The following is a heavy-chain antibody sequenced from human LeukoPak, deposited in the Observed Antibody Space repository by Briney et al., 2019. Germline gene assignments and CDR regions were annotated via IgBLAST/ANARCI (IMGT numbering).Heavy chain of an antibody. CDR1: GYTVTELS. CDR3: AKEGDWNDVTLMDV. CDR2: FHPEDGET. J-gene: IGHJ6*03. D-gene: IGHD1-1*01. Sequence: ASVKVSCKVSGYTVTELSMHWVRQSPGKGLEWMGGFHPEDGETIYAQKFQGRVTMTEDTSTDTAYMELSSLRSEDTAVYYCAKEGDWNDVTLMDVWGKGTTVTISS. V-gene: IGHV1-24*01.